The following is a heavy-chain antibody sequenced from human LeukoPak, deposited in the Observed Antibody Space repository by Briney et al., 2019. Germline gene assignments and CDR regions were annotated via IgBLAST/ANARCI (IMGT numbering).Heavy chain of an antibody. CDR2: IRSKANSYAT. D-gene: IGHD6-13*01. V-gene: IGHV3-73*01. CDR3: TRPGIADRIGDYYYYYMDV. Sequence: PGGSLRLSCAASGFTFSGSAMHWVRQASGKGLEWVGRIRSKANSYATAYAASVKGRFTISRDDSKNTAYLQMNSLKTEDTAVYYSTRPGIADRIGDYYYYYMDVWGKGTTVTVSS. CDR1: GFTFSGSA. J-gene: IGHJ6*03.